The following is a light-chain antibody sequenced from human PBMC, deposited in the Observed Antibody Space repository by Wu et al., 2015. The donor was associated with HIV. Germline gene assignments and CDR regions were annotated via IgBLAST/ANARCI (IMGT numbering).Light chain of an antibody. Sequence: CRASQSVSSTFIAXYQQKPAQAPRLLIYGTSRRAAGIPDRFSGSGSGTDFTLTISRVEPEDFAVYYCQQYDSSALTFGGGTKVEI. CDR1: QSVSSTF. CDR2: GTS. J-gene: IGKJ4*01. V-gene: IGKV3-20*01. CDR3: QQYDSSALT.